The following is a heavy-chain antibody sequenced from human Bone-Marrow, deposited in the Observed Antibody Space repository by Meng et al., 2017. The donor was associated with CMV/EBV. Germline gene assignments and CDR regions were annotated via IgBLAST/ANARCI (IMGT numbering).Heavy chain of an antibody. CDR1: GYTFTGYY. Sequence: ASVKVSCKASGYTFTGYYMHWVRQAPGQGLEWMGWINPNSGGTNYAQKFQGRVTMTRDTSTSTVYMELSSLRSEDTAVYYCARDSRRFLEWFGSFRHKSAYDYWGQGTLVTVSS. D-gene: IGHD3-3*01. CDR2: INPNSGGT. CDR3: ARDSRRFLEWFGSFRHKSAYDY. J-gene: IGHJ4*02. V-gene: IGHV1-2*02.